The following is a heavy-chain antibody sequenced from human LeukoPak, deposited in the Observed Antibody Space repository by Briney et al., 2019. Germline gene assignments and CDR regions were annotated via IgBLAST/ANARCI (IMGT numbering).Heavy chain of an antibody. CDR1: GFTFDDYA. D-gene: IGHD6-13*01. J-gene: IGHJ3*02. V-gene: IGHV3-9*01. CDR3: AKDIAAAGYDAFDI. Sequence: GGSLRLSCAASGFTFDDYAMRWVRQAPGKGLEWVSGISWNSGSIGYADSVKGRFTISRDNAKNPLYLQMNSLRAEDTALYYCAKDIAAAGYDAFDIWGQGTMVTVSS. CDR2: ISWNSGSI.